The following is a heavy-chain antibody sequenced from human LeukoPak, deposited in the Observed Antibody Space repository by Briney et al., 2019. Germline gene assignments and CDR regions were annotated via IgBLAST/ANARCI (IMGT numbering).Heavy chain of an antibody. D-gene: IGHD3-22*01. Sequence: PSETLSLTCTVSGGSITSYYWSWIRQPPGKGLEWIGYVYYSGSTNYNPSLRSRVTISVDTSKNQFSLKLSSVTAADTAVYYCARGNYDYYYYSYMDVWGKGTTVTVSS. J-gene: IGHJ6*03. CDR2: VYYSGST. CDR1: GGSITSYY. CDR3: ARGNYDYYYYSYMDV. V-gene: IGHV4-59*01.